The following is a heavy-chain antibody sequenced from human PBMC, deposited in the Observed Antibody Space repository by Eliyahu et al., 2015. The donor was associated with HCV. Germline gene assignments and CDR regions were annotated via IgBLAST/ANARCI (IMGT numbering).Heavy chain of an antibody. V-gene: IGHV5-51*01. CDR3: ARTRGSGSPYYYGMDV. CDR1: GXSFTSYW. J-gene: IGHJ6*02. CDR2: IYPGDSDT. D-gene: IGHD3-10*01. Sequence: EVQLVQSGAEVKKPGESLKXSCKGSGXSFTSYWIGWVRQMPGKGXEWMGIIYPGDSDTRYSPSFQGQVTISADKSISTAYLQWSSLKASDTAMYYCARTRGSGSPYYYGMDVWGQGTTVTVSS.